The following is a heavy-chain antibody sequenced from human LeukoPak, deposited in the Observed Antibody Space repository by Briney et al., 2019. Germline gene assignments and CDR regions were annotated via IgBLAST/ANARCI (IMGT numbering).Heavy chain of an antibody. CDR1: GFTFSSYE. CDR3: ARDRRDSSGKFPNDAFDI. CDR2: ISSSGSTI. D-gene: IGHD6-19*01. Sequence: GGSLRLSCAASGFTFSSYEMNWVRQAPGKGLEWVSYISSSGSTIYYADSVKGRFTISRDNAKNSLYLQMNSLRPEDTAVYYCARDRRDSSGKFPNDAFDIWGQGTMVTVSS. J-gene: IGHJ3*02. V-gene: IGHV3-48*03.